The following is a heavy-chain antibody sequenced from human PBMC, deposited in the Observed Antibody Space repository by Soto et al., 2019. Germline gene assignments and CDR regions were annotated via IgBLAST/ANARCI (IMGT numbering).Heavy chain of an antibody. D-gene: IGHD6-19*01. V-gene: IGHV3-9*01. J-gene: IGHJ3*02. Sequence: GGSLRLSCAASGFTFDDYAMHWVRQAPGKGLEWVSGISWSSGSIGYADSVKGRFTISRDNAKNSLYLQMNSLRAEDTALYYCAKAVSSGWYAEDGFDTWGQGTMVTVPS. CDR3: AKAVSSGWYAEDGFDT. CDR2: ISWSSGSI. CDR1: GFTFDDYA.